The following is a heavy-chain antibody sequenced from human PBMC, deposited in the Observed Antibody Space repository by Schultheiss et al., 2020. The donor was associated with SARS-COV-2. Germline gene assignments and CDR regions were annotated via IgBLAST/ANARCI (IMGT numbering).Heavy chain of an antibody. V-gene: IGHV3-74*01. CDR3: ARARAEQHLPFSRGPITHPTAWLDP. Sequence: GGSLRLSCAASGFTFRNYWMHWVRQIPGKGLVWVSRINSDGSASSYADSVQGRFTVSRDNAGNTLYLQMNNLRVEDTAMYYCARARAEQHLPFSRGPITHPTAWLDPWGQGTLVTVSS. J-gene: IGHJ5*02. CDR2: INSDGSAS. CDR1: GFTFRNYW. D-gene: IGHD5-12*01.